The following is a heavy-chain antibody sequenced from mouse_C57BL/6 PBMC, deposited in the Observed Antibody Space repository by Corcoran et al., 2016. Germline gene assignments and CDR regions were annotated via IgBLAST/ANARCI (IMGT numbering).Heavy chain of an antibody. V-gene: IGHV1-80*01. CDR1: GYAFSSYW. Sequence: QVQLQQSGAELVKPGASVKISCKASGYAFSSYWMNWVKQRPGKGLEWIGQIYPGDGDTNYNGKFKGKATLTADKSSSTAYMELRSLTSEDSAVYYCARRYYSSFAYWGQGTLVTVSA. J-gene: IGHJ3*01. CDR3: ARRYYSSFAY. CDR2: IYPGDGDT. D-gene: IGHD2-5*01.